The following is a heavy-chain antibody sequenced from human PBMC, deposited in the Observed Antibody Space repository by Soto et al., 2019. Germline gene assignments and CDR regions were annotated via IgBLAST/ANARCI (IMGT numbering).Heavy chain of an antibody. V-gene: IGHV3-23*01. J-gene: IGHJ4*02. CDR2: ISSGGGNT. Sequence: EVQLLEAGGGLVQPGGSLRLSCAASGFTLRSSAMSWVRQAPGKGLEWVSAISSGGGNTFYADSVKGRFTISRDNSNNTLYLHMNSLRAEATAVYYCVKDRVLPSGTQWGQGALVTVSS. D-gene: IGHD2-2*01. CDR1: GFTLRSSA. CDR3: VKDRVLPSGTQ.